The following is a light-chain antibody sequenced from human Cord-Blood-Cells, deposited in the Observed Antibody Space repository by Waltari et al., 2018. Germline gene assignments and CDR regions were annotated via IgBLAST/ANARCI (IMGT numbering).Light chain of an antibody. CDR2: AAS. CDR3: QQSYSTPFT. Sequence: DIQMTQSPSSLSASVGDRVTITCRARQSISSYLNWYQQKPGKAPQLLIYAASSLQSGVPSRFSGSGSGTDFTLTISSLQPEDFATYYCQQSYSTPFTFGPGTKVDIK. V-gene: IGKV1-39*01. J-gene: IGKJ3*01. CDR1: QSISSY.